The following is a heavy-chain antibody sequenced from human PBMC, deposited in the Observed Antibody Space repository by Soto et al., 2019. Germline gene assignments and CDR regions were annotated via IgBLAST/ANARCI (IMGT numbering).Heavy chain of an antibody. V-gene: IGHV4-59*02. CDR2: IYYSGST. J-gene: IGHJ6*04. Sequence: PSWTMSLASASCRDSVSSSYGGWFWQPPGKGLEWIGYIYYSGSTNYNPSLKSRVTISVDTSKNQFSLKLSSVTAADTAVYYCARSMGYCSSTSCYHSQYYYYGIDVWGEGTMVTVSS. CDR3: ARSMGYCSSTSCYHSQYYYYGIDV. CDR1: RDSVSSSY. D-gene: IGHD2-2*01.